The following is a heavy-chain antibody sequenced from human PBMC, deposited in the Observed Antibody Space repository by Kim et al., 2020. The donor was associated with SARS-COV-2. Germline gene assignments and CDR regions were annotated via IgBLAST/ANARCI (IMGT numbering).Heavy chain of an antibody. V-gene: IGHV3-7*01. CDR3: AGDPGPSRFVL. J-gene: IGHJ4*02. CDR1: EFSFNNYW. Sequence: GGSLRLSCAASEFSFNNYWMSWVRQAPGKGLELVANINEDETTKNYMDSLKGRFSISRDNPQKSMNLQMDSLRFEDTAVYYCAGDPGPSRFVLWGQGTL. CDR2: INEDETTK. D-gene: IGHD2-2*01.